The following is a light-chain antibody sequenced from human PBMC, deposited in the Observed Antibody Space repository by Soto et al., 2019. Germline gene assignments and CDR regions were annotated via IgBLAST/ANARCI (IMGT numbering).Light chain of an antibody. J-gene: IGLJ3*02. CDR3: ATWDNSLNGWV. CDR1: SSNIGSNT. CDR2: TNY. Sequence: QSVLTQPPSASATPGQRVTISCSGSSSNIGSNTINWYQQLPGTVPKLLLYTNYQRPSGVPDRFSGSKSGTSASLAISGLQSEDEADYYCATWDNSLNGWVFGGGTKLTVL. V-gene: IGLV1-44*01.